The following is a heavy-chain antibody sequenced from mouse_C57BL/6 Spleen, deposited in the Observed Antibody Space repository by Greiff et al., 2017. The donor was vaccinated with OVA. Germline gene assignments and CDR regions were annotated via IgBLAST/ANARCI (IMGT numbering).Heavy chain of an antibody. D-gene: IGHD1-1*01. CDR3: ARDTTVVAPYYYAMDY. V-gene: IGHV5-17*01. Sequence: DVQLVESGGGLVKPGGSLKLSCAASGFTFSDYGMHWVRQAPEKGLEWVAYISSGSSTIYYADTVKGRFTISRDNAKNTLFLQMTSLRSEDTAMYYCARDTTVVAPYYYAMDYWGQGTSVTVSS. CDR2: ISSGSSTI. CDR1: GFTFSDYG. J-gene: IGHJ4*01.